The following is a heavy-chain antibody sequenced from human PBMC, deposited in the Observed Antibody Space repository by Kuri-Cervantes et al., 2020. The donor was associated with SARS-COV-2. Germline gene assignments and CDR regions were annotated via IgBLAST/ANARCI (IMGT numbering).Heavy chain of an antibody. CDR1: GFTFSEYD. CDR2: ISSDGTRT. V-gene: IGHV3-64*02. D-gene: IGHD3-3*01. J-gene: IGHJ6*03. CDR3: ARDKYEFATYTYYMDV. Sequence: GESLKISCVVSGFTFSEYDMHWVRQAPGKGLEAVSAISSDGTRTFYSDSVTGRFTMSRDNSKNTLYLQMGSLRAEDTAVYYCARDKYEFATYTYYMDVWGKGTTVTVSS.